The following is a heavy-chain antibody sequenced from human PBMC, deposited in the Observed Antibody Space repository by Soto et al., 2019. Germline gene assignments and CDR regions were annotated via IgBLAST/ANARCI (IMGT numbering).Heavy chain of an antibody. CDR1: EFTFSSYA. CDR2: ISGSGGST. J-gene: IGHJ6*02. Sequence: EVQLLESGGGLVQPGGSLRLSCAASEFTFSSYAMSWVRQAPGKGLEWVSAISGSGGSTYYADSGKGRFTITRDNSKNTLYLQMNSLRAEDTAVYYCTASGTTVAYYYGMDVCGQGTTVTVSS. V-gene: IGHV3-23*01. D-gene: IGHD3-10*01. CDR3: TASGTTVAYYYGMDV.